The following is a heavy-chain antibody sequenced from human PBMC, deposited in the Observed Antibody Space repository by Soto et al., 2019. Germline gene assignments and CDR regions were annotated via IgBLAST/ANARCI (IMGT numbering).Heavy chain of an antibody. CDR3: AREGGSGYDFGPFDY. Sequence: XSVKVSCKASVYTFTSYYMHWVRQAPGQGLEWMGIINPSGGSTSYAQKFQGRVTMTRDTSTSTVYMELSSLRSEDTAVYYCAREGGSGYDFGPFDYWGQGTLVTVSS. CDR2: INPSGGST. V-gene: IGHV1-46*01. D-gene: IGHD5-12*01. CDR1: VYTFTSYY. J-gene: IGHJ4*02.